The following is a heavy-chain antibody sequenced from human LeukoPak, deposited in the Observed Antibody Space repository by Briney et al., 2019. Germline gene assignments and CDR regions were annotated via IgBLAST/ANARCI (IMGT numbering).Heavy chain of an antibody. D-gene: IGHD6-13*01. CDR2: FDPEDGET. CDR1: GYTLTELS. Sequence: ASVKVSCKVSGYTLTELSMHWVRQAPGEGLEWMGGFDPEDGETIYAQKFQGRVTMTEDTSTDTAYMELSSLRSEDTAVYYCATGYRAAAGYFDYWGQGTLVIVSS. J-gene: IGHJ4*02. V-gene: IGHV1-24*01. CDR3: ATGYRAAAGYFDY.